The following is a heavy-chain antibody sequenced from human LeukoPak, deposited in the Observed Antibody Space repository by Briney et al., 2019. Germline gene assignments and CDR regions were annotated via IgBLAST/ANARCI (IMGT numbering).Heavy chain of an antibody. J-gene: IGHJ4*02. CDR1: GGSFSGYY. D-gene: IGHD3-22*01. V-gene: IGHV4-34*01. CDR2: INHSGST. Sequence: SETLSLTCAVYGGSFSGYYWSWIRQPPGKGLEWIGEINHSGSTNYNPSLKSRVTISVDTSKNQFSLKLSSVTAADTAVYYCATHYYDSSGYDTSNYYFDYWGQGTLVTVSS. CDR3: ATHYYDSSGYDTSNYYFDY.